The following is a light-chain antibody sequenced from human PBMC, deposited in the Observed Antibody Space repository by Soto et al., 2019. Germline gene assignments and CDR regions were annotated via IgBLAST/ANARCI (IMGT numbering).Light chain of an antibody. CDR3: QHYNSYSEA. Sequence: DIQMTQSPSTLSGSVGDRFTITCLAIQTISSWLAWYQQKPGKAPKLLIYQASTLKSGVPSRFRGSGSGTEFTLTISSLQPDDFETYYCQHYNSYSEAFGQGTKVDIK. J-gene: IGKJ1*01. V-gene: IGKV1-5*03. CDR2: QAS. CDR1: QTISSW.